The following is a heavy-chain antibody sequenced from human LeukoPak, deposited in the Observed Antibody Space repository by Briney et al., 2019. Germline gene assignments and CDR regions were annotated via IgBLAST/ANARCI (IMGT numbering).Heavy chain of an antibody. Sequence: SQTLSLTCAISGDSVSSNSAYWNWIRQSPSKGLEWLGSTYYRSKWYNDYAVSVKSRITINPDTSKNQFSLQLNSVTPEDTAVYYCAREVINEWDHPFGWFDPWGQGTLVTVSS. V-gene: IGHV6-1*01. CDR3: AREVINEWDHPFGWFDP. CDR1: GDSVSSNSAY. CDR2: TYYRSKWYN. J-gene: IGHJ5*02. D-gene: IGHD1-26*01.